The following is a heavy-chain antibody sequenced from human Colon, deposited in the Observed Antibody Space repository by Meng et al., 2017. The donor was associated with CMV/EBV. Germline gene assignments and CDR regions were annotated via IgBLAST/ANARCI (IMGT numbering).Heavy chain of an antibody. V-gene: IGHV1-8*03. CDR3: ARSVNYDFWSGYPPGWFDP. CDR1: TFTSYD. D-gene: IGHD3-3*01. J-gene: IGHJ5*02. CDR2: MNPNSGNT. Sequence: TFTSYDINWVRQATGQGLEWMGWMNPNSGNTGYAQKFQGRVTITRNTSISTAYMELSSLRSEDTAVYYCARSVNYDFWSGYPPGWFDPWGQGTLVTVSP.